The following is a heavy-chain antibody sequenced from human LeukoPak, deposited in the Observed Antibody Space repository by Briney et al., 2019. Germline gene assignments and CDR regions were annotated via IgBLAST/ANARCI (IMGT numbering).Heavy chain of an antibody. CDR2: INHSGST. D-gene: IGHD3-16*02. Sequence: PSETLSLTCAVYGGSFSGYYWGWIRQPPGKGLEWIGEINHSGSTNYNPSLKSRVTISVDTSKNQFSLKLSSVTATDTAVYYCARDPTGITFGGVIVRRYYFDYWGQGTLVTVSS. J-gene: IGHJ4*02. CDR1: GGSFSGYY. CDR3: ARDPTGITFGGVIVRRYYFDY. V-gene: IGHV4-34*01.